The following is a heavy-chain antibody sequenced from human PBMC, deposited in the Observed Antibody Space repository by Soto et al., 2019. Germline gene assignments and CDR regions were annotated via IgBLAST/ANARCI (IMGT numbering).Heavy chain of an antibody. CDR2: INHLGSI. CDR1: GGSLSDYF. D-gene: IGHD2-21*01. CDR3: AIGGIWHGDYCYYMDV. Sequence: SETLSLTCVVSGGSLSDYFWSWIRQPPGMALEWIGEINHLGSINYNPSLKSRVTMSVDTSKNQFSLTLNSVTAADTATYYCAIGGIWHGDYCYYMDVWARGTTVTVS. V-gene: IGHV4-34*01. J-gene: IGHJ6*03.